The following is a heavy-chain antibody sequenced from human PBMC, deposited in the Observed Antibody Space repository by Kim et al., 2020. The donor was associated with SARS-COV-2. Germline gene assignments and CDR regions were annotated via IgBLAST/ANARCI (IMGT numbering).Heavy chain of an antibody. CDR2: TLFVGGP. J-gene: IGHJ5*02. V-gene: IGHV4-39*01. CDR3: ASNPGRNWSDP. CDR1: GVSVSSSGDY. Sequence: SETLSLTCSVSGVSVSSSGDYWGWIRQPPGKGLEWMGTTLFVGGPYYNPSLQSGLTISVHPPRIRFPLNFTSLTPAARLVFTCASNPGRNWSDPWVQGTL. D-gene: IGHD2-15*01.